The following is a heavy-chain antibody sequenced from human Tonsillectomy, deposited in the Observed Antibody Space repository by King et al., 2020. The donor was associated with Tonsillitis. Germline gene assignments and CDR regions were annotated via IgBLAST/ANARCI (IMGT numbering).Heavy chain of an antibody. V-gene: IGHV3-30*18. CDR3: AKALDMATRSYRFGFGADY. Sequence: VQLVESGGGVVQPGRSLRLSCAASGFTFSGYGMHWVRQAPGKGLEWVAVISYAVFCLYNKTSVKGRFTISRDNSRNTLSLQMNSLTTEDTAVYSCAKALDMATRSYRFGFGADYWGEGTVVAVSS. J-gene: IGHJ1*01. CDR2: ISYAVFCL. CDR1: GFTFSGYG. D-gene: IGHD5-24*01.